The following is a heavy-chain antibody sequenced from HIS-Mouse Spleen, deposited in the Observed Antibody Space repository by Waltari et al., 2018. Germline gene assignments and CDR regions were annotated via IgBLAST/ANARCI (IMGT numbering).Heavy chain of an antibody. Sequence: SRVTISVDTSKNQFSLKLSSVTAADTAVYYCARRFRFSNAFDIWGQGTMVTVSS. V-gene: IGHV4-59*08. D-gene: IGHD3-3*01. J-gene: IGHJ3*02. CDR3: ARRFRFSNAFDI.